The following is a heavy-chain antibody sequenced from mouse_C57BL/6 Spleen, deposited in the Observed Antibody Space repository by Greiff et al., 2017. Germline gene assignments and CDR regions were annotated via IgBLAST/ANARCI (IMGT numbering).Heavy chain of an antibody. Sequence: VQLQQPGAELVKPGASVKMSCKASGYNFTSYWITWVKQRPGQGLEWIGDIYPGSGSPNYNEKFKSKATLTVDTSSSTAYMQLSSLTAEDSAVYYCARLLAATHWGQGTTLTVSS. V-gene: IGHV1-55*01. J-gene: IGHJ2*01. D-gene: IGHD1-1*01. CDR2: IYPGSGSP. CDR1: GYNFTSYW. CDR3: ARLLAATH.